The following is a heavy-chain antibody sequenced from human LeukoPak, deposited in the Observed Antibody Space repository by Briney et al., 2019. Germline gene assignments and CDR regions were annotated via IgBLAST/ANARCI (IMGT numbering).Heavy chain of an antibody. CDR1: GFTFSSYG. J-gene: IGHJ6*02. CDR3: AREEHDYVWGSYRYYYYYGIDV. D-gene: IGHD3-16*02. Sequence: GGSLRLSCAASGFTFSSYGMHWVRQSPGRGLEWLSFISFDGSNEFYADSLKGRFTISRDNSKDTLYLQMDSLRAEDTALYYCAREEHDYVWGSYRYYYYYGIDVWGQGTTVTVSS. CDR2: ISFDGSNE. V-gene: IGHV3-30*03.